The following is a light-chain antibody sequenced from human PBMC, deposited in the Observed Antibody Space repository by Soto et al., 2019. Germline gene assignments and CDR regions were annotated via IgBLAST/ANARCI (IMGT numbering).Light chain of an antibody. CDR3: QQYNNWPPLT. CDR2: GAS. CDR1: QSVSSN. J-gene: IGKJ3*01. V-gene: IGKV3-15*01. Sequence: EIVMTQSPATLSVSPGERDTLSCRASQSVSSNLAWYQQKPCQAPRLLIYGASTRATGIPARFSGSGSGTEFTLTISSLQSEDFAVYYCQQYNNWPPLTFGPGTKVDIK.